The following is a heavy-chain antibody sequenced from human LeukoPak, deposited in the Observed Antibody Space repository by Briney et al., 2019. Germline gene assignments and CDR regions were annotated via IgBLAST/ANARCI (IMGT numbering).Heavy chain of an antibody. CDR3: TRTYSGSYPVHY. Sequence: SGPTLVNPTQTLTLTCTFSGFPLSTSGMCGSWIRQPPVKALEWLALIDWDADTYYSTSLKTRLTISKDTSKNQVVLTMTNMDPVGTATYYCTRTYSGSYPVHYWGQGTLVTVSS. V-gene: IGHV2-70*13. J-gene: IGHJ4*02. CDR1: GFPLSTSGMC. CDR2: IDWDADT. D-gene: IGHD1-26*01.